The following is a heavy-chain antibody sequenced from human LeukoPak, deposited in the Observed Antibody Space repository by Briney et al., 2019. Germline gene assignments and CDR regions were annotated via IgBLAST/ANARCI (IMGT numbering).Heavy chain of an antibody. CDR1: GGSFSGYY. CDR3: ARGGEWLYTYRALDY. Sequence: SETLSLTCAVYGGSFSGYYWSWIRQPPGKGLEWIGGINHSGSTNYNPSLKSRVTISVDTSKNQFSLKLSSVTAADTAVYYCARGGEWLYTYRALDYWGQGTLVTVSS. D-gene: IGHD3-3*01. V-gene: IGHV4-34*01. J-gene: IGHJ4*02. CDR2: INHSGST.